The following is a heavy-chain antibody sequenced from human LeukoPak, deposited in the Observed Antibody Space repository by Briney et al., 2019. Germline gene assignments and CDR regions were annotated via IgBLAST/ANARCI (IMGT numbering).Heavy chain of an antibody. CDR2: ISWNSGSI. CDR1: GFTFDDYA. D-gene: IGHD1-26*01. CDR3: ARVVGATAVGFDY. V-gene: IGHV3-9*01. Sequence: GGSLRLSCAASGFTFDDYAMHWVRQAPGKGLEWVSGISWNSGSIGYADSVKGRFTISRDNAKNSLYLQMNSLRAEDTAVYYCARVVGATAVGFDYWGQGTLVTVSS. J-gene: IGHJ4*02.